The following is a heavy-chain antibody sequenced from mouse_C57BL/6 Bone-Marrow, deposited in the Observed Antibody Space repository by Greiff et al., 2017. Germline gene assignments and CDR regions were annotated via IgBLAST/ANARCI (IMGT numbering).Heavy chain of an antibody. J-gene: IGHJ3*01. V-gene: IGHV1-55*01. CDR3: ARGRLRRSAGLAY. D-gene: IGHD2-4*01. Sequence: QVQLQQPGAELVKPGASVKMSCKASGYTFTSYWITWVKQRLGQGLEWIGDIYPGSGSTNYNEKFKSKATLTVDTSSSTAYMQLSSLPSEDSAVYYCARGRLRRSAGLAYWGQGTLVTVSA. CDR2: IYPGSGST. CDR1: GYTFTSYW.